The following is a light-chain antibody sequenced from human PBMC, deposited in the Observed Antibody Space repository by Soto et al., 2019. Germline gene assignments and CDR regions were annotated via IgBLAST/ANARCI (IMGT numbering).Light chain of an antibody. V-gene: IGKV1-39*01. CDR1: QSIVTY. Sequence: DIQMTQSPSSLSASVGDRVTITCRASQSIVTYLNWYLQKPGKAPKLLIYAASNLQSGVPSRFSGSGSGTDFTLTISRLEPEDFAVYYCQQYGRSPRTFGQGTKVDIK. J-gene: IGKJ1*01. CDR2: AAS. CDR3: QQYGRSPRT.